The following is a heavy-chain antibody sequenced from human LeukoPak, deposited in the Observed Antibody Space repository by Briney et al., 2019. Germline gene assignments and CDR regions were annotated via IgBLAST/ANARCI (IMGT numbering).Heavy chain of an antibody. D-gene: IGHD2-21*02. Sequence: GSLRLSCAASGFTFSSFSMNWVRQAPGTGLEWVSSLGTGSSYKNYVDSVRGRFTISRDNAKNTLYLQMNSLRVEDTAVYYCAKDLPTKCRGDCPSDYWGQGTLVTVSS. J-gene: IGHJ4*02. CDR1: GFTFSSFS. CDR2: LGTGSSYK. V-gene: IGHV3-21*04. CDR3: AKDLPTKCRGDCPSDY.